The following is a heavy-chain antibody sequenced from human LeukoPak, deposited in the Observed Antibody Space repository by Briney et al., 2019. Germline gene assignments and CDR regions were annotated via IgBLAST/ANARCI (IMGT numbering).Heavy chain of an antibody. Sequence: GASVKVSCKASGYTFTSYGISWVRQAPGQGLEWMGWISAYNGDTKYAQKFQGRVTMTRDMSISTVYMELSRLRFDDTAVYYCVTGRTIFYYYMDVWGKGTTVTISS. J-gene: IGHJ6*03. CDR3: VTGRTIFYYYMDV. CDR1: GYTFTSYG. V-gene: IGHV1-18*01. CDR2: ISAYNGDT. D-gene: IGHD3-3*02.